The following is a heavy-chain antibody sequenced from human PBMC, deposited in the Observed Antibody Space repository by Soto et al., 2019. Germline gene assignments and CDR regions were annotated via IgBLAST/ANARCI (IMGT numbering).Heavy chain of an antibody. CDR3: ARGFPLWFDP. V-gene: IGHV1-3*05. J-gene: IGHJ5*02. Sequence: QVQLVRSGAAKKKPGASVKVSCNASGYTFYSYAIDLVHQAHGQRFERMGWINAGNGDIKSSQTFQGRVTNTRDTSASTAYMVLRILISADTAAYYWARGFPLWFDPWGQGTLVTVSS. CDR2: INAGNGDI. CDR1: GYTFYSYA. D-gene: IGHD3-3*01.